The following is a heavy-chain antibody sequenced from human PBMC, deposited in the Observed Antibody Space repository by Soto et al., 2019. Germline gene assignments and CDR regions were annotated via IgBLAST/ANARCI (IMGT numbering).Heavy chain of an antibody. CDR3: GRHVVESLSFGEQDPNFDY. Sequence: PSETLSLTCTVSGGSISNYYWSWIRQPPGKGLEWIGYFYYTGITNYNPSLKSRISMSVDTSKNQFSLKLSSVTAADTAVYYCGRHVVESLSFGEQDPNFDYWGQGTLVTVSS. J-gene: IGHJ4*02. V-gene: IGHV4-59*08. CDR1: GGSISNYY. D-gene: IGHD3-10*01. CDR2: FYYTGIT.